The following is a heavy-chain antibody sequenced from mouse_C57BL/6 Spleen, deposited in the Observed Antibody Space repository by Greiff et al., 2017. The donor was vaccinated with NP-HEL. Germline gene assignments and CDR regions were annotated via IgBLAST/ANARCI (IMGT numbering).Heavy chain of an antibody. D-gene: IGHD2-4*01. CDR2: IDPSDSYT. V-gene: IGHV1-59*01. J-gene: IGHJ4*01. CDR3: ARSGYDYNYYAMDY. Sequence: VQLQQPGAELVRPGTSVKLSCKASGYTFTSYWMHWVKQRPGQGLEWIGVIDPSDSYTNYNQKFKGKATLTVDTSSSTAYMQLSSLTSEDSAVYYCARSGYDYNYYAMDYWGQGTSVTVSS. CDR1: GYTFTSYW.